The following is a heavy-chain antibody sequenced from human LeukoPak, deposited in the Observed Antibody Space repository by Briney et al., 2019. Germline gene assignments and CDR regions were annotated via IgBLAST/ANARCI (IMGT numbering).Heavy chain of an antibody. J-gene: IGHJ6*03. Sequence: GGSLRLSCAASGFTFSSYSMNWVRQAPGKGLEWVSYISSSSSTIYYADSVKGRFTISRDNAKNSLYLQMNSLRAEDTAVYYCARDQGYCSGGSCDGPYYMDVWGKGTTVTVSS. CDR3: ARDQGYCSGGSCDGPYYMDV. V-gene: IGHV3-48*04. D-gene: IGHD2-15*01. CDR2: ISSSSSTI. CDR1: GFTFSSYS.